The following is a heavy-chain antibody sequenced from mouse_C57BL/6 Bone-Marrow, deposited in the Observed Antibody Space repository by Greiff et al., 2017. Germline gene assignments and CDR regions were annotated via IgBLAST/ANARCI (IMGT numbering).Heavy chain of an antibody. D-gene: IGHD2-2*01. J-gene: IGHJ2*01. CDR3: ARDGLRFDY. Sequence: QVQLQQSGAELVKPGASVKLSCKASGYTFTSYWMQWVKQRPGQGLEWIGEIDPSDSYTNYNQKFKGKATLTVDTSSSTAYMQLSSLTSEDSAVYYCARDGLRFDYWGQGTTLTVSS. CDR2: IDPSDSYT. V-gene: IGHV1-50*01. CDR1: GYTFTSYW.